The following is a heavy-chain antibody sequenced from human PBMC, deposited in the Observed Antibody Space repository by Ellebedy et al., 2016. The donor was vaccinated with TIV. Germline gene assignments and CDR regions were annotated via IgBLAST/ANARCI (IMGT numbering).Heavy chain of an antibody. Sequence: GESLKISCEASGFSVSTNYMNWVRQAPGKGLEWVSVIYSANNTHYAESVKGRFSISRDNFKNTIYLQMHGLRAEDTALYYCVRERMPMPTWGQGTLVTVSS. J-gene: IGHJ5*02. D-gene: IGHD2-2*01. CDR3: VRERMPMPT. CDR2: IYSANNT. V-gene: IGHV3-66*01. CDR1: GFSVSTNY.